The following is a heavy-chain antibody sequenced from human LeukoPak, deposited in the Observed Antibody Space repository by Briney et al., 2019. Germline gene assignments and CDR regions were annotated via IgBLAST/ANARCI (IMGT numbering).Heavy chain of an antibody. CDR3: AKDVGPDTFDI. Sequence: ASVKVSCKTSGYTFVGYYIHWVRQAPGQGLEWVGWINPNTGGTDYAQKFQGRVTMTRDTSISTAYMELSRLESDDTAMYYCAKDVGPDTFDIWGQGTMVTVSS. CDR2: INPNTGGT. D-gene: IGHD1-26*01. V-gene: IGHV1-2*02. J-gene: IGHJ3*02. CDR1: GYTFVGYY.